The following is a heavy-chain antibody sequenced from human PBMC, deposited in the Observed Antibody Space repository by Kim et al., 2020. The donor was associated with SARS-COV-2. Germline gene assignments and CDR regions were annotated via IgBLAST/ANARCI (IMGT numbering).Heavy chain of an antibody. V-gene: IGHV4-59*01. D-gene: IGHD6-19*01. Sequence: SETLSLTCTVSGGSISSYYWSWIRQPPGKGLEWIGYIYYSGSTNYNPSLKSRVTISVDTSKNQFSLKLSSVTAADTAVYYCARYGSSGWYAGAFDIWGQGTMVTVSS. CDR2: IYYSGST. J-gene: IGHJ3*02. CDR1: GGSISSYY. CDR3: ARYGSSGWYAGAFDI.